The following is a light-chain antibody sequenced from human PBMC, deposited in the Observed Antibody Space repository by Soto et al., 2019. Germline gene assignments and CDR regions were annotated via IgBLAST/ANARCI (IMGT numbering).Light chain of an antibody. CDR2: AAS. CDR3: QHLNNYPPT. V-gene: IGKV1-9*01. CDR1: QGFSSF. J-gene: IGKJ5*01. Sequence: NQSPSTLSAFEIDIATITCLASQGFSSFLAWYQQKPGKAPKLLIYAASTLQSGVPSRFSGSGSGTDFTLIISSLQPEDIATYYCQHLNNYPPTFGQGTRLEI.